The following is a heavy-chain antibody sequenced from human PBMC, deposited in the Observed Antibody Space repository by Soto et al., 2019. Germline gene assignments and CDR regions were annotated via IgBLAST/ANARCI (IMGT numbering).Heavy chain of an antibody. CDR2: IFDSGTT. CDR3: ARGPSGDKVHY. D-gene: IGHD7-27*01. Sequence: PSETLSLTCTVSGGSITSDDSCWSWIRQPPGEGLEWIGHIFDSGTTYTNPSLRSQVAISLDTSKNHFSLTLSSVTAADTAVYYCARGPSGDKVHYWGQGALVTAPQ. CDR1: GGSITSDDSC. V-gene: IGHV4-30-4*01. J-gene: IGHJ4*02.